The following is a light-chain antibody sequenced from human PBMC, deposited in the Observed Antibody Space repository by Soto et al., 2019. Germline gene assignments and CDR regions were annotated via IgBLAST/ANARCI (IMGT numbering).Light chain of an antibody. Sequence: EIVMTQSPATLSVSPGERATLSCRASQSVSSSLAWYQQKPGQAPRLLIYGASTRATGIPARFSGSGSGTEFTLTISSLQSEYFAVYYCQQYHNWPPVTFGQGTKLEIK. CDR2: GAS. J-gene: IGKJ2*01. CDR1: QSVSSS. V-gene: IGKV3-15*01. CDR3: QQYHNWPPVT.